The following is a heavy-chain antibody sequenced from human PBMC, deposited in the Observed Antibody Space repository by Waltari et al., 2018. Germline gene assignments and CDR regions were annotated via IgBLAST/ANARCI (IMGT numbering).Heavy chain of an antibody. D-gene: IGHD3-10*01. V-gene: IGHV3-23*01. J-gene: IGHJ4*02. CDR1: GFTFSSDA. Sequence: EVQLLESGGGLVQPGGSLRLSCAASGFTFSSDAMGWVRQAPGKGLGWVSAISGSGGSTYYADSVKGRFTISRDNSKNTLYLQMNSLRAEDTAVYYCAKDLLRFGERGGIDYWGQGTLVTVSS. CDR3: AKDLLRFGERGGIDY. CDR2: ISGSGGST.